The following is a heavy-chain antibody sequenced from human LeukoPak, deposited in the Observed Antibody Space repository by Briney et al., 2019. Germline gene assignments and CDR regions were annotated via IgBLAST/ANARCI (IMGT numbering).Heavy chain of an antibody. D-gene: IGHD3-10*01. CDR1: GFTFSSNW. CDR3: VRSLGGDDS. V-gene: IGHV3-74*01. CDR2: INTDGSTT. J-gene: IGHJ4*02. Sequence: PGGSLRLSCAASGFTFSSNWMHWVRQAPGKGLVWVSRINTDGSTTNYADSVKGRFTISRDNAKNTLYLQMNSLGTEDTAVYYCVRSLGGDDSWGQGTLVSVSS.